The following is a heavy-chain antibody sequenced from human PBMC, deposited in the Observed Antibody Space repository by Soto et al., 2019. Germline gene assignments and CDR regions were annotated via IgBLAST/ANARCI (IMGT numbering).Heavy chain of an antibody. CDR1: GTSLNSGTNY. J-gene: IGHJ5*02. V-gene: IGHV4-61*01. CDR2: IYGSGNT. D-gene: IGHD7-27*01. CDR3: AGDWGPYWFDL. Sequence: PSETLSLTCTVSGTSLNSGTNYWNWVRQPPGKALEWIGYIYGSGNTKYNPSLKSRVTTSQDTSKNQVSLKMNSVTATDTAMYYCAGDWGPYWFDLWGQGILVTVSS.